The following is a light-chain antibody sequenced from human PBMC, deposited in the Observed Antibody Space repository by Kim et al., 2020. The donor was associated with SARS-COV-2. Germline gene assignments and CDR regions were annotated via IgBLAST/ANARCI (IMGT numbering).Light chain of an antibody. CDR3: NSRDSSGNLVV. Sequence: SSELTQDPAVSVALGQTVRITCQGDSLRSYYASWYQQKPGQAPVLVIYGKNNWPSGIPDRFSGSSSGNTASLTITGAQAEDEADYYCNSRDSSGNLVVFGGGTQLTVL. CDR2: GKN. CDR1: SLRSYY. J-gene: IGLJ2*01. V-gene: IGLV3-19*01.